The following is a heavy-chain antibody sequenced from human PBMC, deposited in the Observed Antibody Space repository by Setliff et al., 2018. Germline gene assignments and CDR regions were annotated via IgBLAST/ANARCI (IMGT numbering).Heavy chain of an antibody. Sequence: NPSETLSLTCTVSGDSISSRRNYWGWFRQPAGKELEWIGQIYTSWSTNYNPSLKSRVTISLDTSKNQFSLSLTSVTAEDTAVYYCARMSGFQYIDVWDKGTTVTVSS. CDR3: ARMSGFQYIDV. V-gene: IGHV4-61*09. CDR1: GDSISSRRNY. CDR2: IYTSWST. J-gene: IGHJ6*03. D-gene: IGHD3-3*01.